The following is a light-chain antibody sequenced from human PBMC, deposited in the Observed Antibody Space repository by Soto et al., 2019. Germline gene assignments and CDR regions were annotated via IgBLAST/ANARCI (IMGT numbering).Light chain of an antibody. CDR1: QGIGND. J-gene: IGKJ4*01. CDR2: AAS. V-gene: IGKV1-6*01. CDR3: LQDHNYPLT. Sequence: AIQMTQSPSSLSVSVGDRVTITCRASQGIGNDVGWYQQKPGKAPKLLIYAASSLQSGVPSRFSGSRSDTDFTLTISSLQPEDFATYYCLQDHNYPLTFGGGTKVEIK.